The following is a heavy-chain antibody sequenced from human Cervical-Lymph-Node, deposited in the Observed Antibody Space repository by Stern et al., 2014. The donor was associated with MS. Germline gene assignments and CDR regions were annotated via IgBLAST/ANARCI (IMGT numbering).Heavy chain of an antibody. Sequence: VQLVESGAEVKKPGSSVKVSCNVSGGTFSSYTLNWVRQAPGQGLEWMGGIIPIFATTNYPQRFQGKVTITADGSTSTTYLEVSSLTSEDTAVYYCAREGIPGAGGTFDNWGQGTLVIVS. J-gene: IGHJ4*02. V-gene: IGHV1-69*01. CDR3: AREGIPGAGGTFDN. CDR2: IIPIFATT. CDR1: GGTFSSYT. D-gene: IGHD1-26*01.